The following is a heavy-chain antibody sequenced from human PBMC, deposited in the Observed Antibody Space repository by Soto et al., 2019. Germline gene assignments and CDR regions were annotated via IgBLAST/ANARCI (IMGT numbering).Heavy chain of an antibody. CDR3: ASGSGRQVYNYYGMDV. J-gene: IGHJ6*02. V-gene: IGHV4-4*02. CDR2: IYHSGST. Sequence: QVQLQESGPGLVKPSGTLSLTCAVSGGSISSSHWWSWVRQSPGKGLEWIGEIYHSGSTNYNPSLKSRVTISVDKSKNQFSLKLSSVTAADTAVYYGASGSGRQVYNYYGMDVWGQGTTVTGSS. CDR1: GGSISSSHW. D-gene: IGHD3-10*01.